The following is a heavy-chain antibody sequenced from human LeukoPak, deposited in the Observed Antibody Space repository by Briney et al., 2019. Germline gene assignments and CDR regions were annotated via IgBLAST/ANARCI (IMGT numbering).Heavy chain of an antibody. J-gene: IGHJ6*02. D-gene: IGHD2-2*01. Sequence: GGSLRLSCAASGFTFSSYEMNWVRQAPGKGLEWVPYISSSGSTIYYADSVKGRFTISRDNAKNSLYLQMNGLRAEDTAVYYCARDHIVVVPAAARVNRPGRRYYYGMDVWGQGTTVTVSS. CDR2: ISSSGSTI. CDR1: GFTFSSYE. V-gene: IGHV3-48*03. CDR3: ARDHIVVVPAAARVNRPGRRYYYGMDV.